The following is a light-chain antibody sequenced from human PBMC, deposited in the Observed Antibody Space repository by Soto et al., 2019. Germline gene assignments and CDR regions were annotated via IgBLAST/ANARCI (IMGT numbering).Light chain of an antibody. Sequence: DIQLTQSPSFLSASVGDSVTITCQASQEITTLLTWYHQRPGKAPKLLISDASILQAGVPSRFRASGTGTRFIFTISSLQPEDGGSSSSQLQENGPTFGKGTEEGI. CDR2: DAS. V-gene: IGKV1-33*01. J-gene: IGKJ2*01. CDR3: QLQENGPT. CDR1: QEITTL.